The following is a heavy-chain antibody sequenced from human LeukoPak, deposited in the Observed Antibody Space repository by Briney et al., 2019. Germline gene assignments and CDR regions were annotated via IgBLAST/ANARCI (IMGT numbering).Heavy chain of an antibody. CDR3: ARSPYYDYVWGSYRSSSFDY. Sequence: PSETLSLTCAVYGGSFSGYYWSWIRQPPGKGLEWIGEINHSGSTNYNPSLKSRVTISVDTSKNQFSLKLSSVTAADTAVYYCARSPYYDYVWGSYRSSSFDYWGQGTLVTVSS. CDR1: GGSFSGYY. V-gene: IGHV4-34*01. D-gene: IGHD3-16*02. CDR2: INHSGST. J-gene: IGHJ4*02.